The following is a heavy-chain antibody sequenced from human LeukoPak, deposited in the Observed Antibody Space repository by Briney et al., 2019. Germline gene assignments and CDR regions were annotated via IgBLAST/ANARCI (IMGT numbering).Heavy chain of an antibody. Sequence: SQTLSLTCTVSGGSISSGGYYWSWIRQHPGKGLEWIGYIYYSGSTYYNPSLKSRVTISVDTSKNQFSLELSSVTAADTAVYYCARVVVPAVYYYYYMDVWGKGTTVTVSS. J-gene: IGHJ6*03. CDR1: GGSISSGGYY. D-gene: IGHD2-2*01. V-gene: IGHV4-31*03. CDR3: ARVVVPAVYYYYYMDV. CDR2: IYYSGST.